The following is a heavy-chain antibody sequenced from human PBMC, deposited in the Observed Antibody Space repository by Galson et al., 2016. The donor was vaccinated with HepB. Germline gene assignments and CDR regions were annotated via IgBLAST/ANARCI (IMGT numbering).Heavy chain of an antibody. J-gene: IGHJ4*02. Sequence: SLRLSCAASGFTVSSNYMSWVRQAPGKGLEWVSVIYSGGSTHYADSVKGRFTISRDNSKNTLYLQMNSLRADDTAAYYCARTRSDWYYFDYWGQGTLVTDSS. CDR1: GFTVSSNY. CDR2: IYSGGST. D-gene: IGHD3-9*01. CDR3: ARTRSDWYYFDY. V-gene: IGHV3-66*01.